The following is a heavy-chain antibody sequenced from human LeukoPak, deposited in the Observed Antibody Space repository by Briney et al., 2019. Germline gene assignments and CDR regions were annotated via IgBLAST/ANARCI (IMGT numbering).Heavy chain of an antibody. CDR2: IYYSGST. CDR1: GGSISSYY. D-gene: IGHD4-17*01. CDR3: ARHEGYGDPFDH. J-gene: IGHJ4*02. V-gene: IGHV4-59*08. Sequence: SETLSLTCTVSGGSISSYYWSWIRQPPGKGLEWIGYIYYSGSTNYNPSLKSRVTISVDTSKNQFSLKLSSVTAADTAVYYCARHEGYGDPFDHWGQGTLVTVSS.